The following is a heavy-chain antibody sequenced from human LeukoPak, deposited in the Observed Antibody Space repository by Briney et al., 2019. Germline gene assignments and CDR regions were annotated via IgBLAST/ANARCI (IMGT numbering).Heavy chain of an antibody. J-gene: IGHJ4*02. CDR3: ARVDWTLDY. D-gene: IGHD1-1*01. CDR1: GGSISTYY. Sequence: SETLSLTCTVSGGSISTYYWSWIRQPPGKGLEWIGSIYRSGVTYYNPSLKSRVTLSVDTSKNQFSLRLSSVTAADTAVYYCARVDWTLDYWGQGTLATVSS. CDR2: IYRSGVT. V-gene: IGHV4-38-2*02.